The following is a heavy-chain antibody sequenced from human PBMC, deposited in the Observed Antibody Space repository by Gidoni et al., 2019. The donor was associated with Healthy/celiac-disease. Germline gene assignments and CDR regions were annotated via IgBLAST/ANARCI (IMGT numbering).Heavy chain of an antibody. D-gene: IGHD5-12*01. J-gene: IGHJ4*02. CDR2: INWNGGST. CDR3: ARDPLPMKDIVATVTYFDY. Sequence: EVQLVESGGGVVRPGGSLRLSCAASGFTFDDYGLSWVRQAPGKGLEWVSGINWNGGSTGYADSVKGRFTISRDNAKNSLYLQMNSLRAEDTALYYCARDPLPMKDIVATVTYFDYWGQGTLVTVSS. CDR1: GFTFDDYG. V-gene: IGHV3-20*04.